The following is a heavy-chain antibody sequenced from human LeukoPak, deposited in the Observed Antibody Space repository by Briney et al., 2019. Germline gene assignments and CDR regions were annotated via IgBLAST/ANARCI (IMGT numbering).Heavy chain of an antibody. CDR1: GYPFYTYG. CDR3: AIVGGIGIYDYVWGSYRMFDP. J-gene: IGHJ5*02. CDR2: ISAYNGNT. Sequence: ASVKVSCTASGYPFYTYGISWVRQAPGQGLEWMGWISAYNGNTNYAQKLQGRVTMTTDTSTSTAYMELRSLRSDDTAVYYCAIVGGIGIYDYVWGSYRMFDPWGQGTLVTVSS. V-gene: IGHV1-18*01. D-gene: IGHD3-16*02.